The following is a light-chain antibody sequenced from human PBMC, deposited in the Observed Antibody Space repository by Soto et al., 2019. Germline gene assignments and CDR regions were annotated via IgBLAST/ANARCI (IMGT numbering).Light chain of an antibody. CDR3: QQRTNWPPT. CDR1: QSVSSY. Sequence: EIVLTQSPVTLSLSPGERATLSCRASQSVSSYLAWYHQKPGQAPRLLIYDASNRATGIPARFSGSGSGTDFTLTISSLEPEDFAVYYCQQRTNWPPTFGQGTKVDIK. CDR2: DAS. J-gene: IGKJ1*01. V-gene: IGKV3-11*01.